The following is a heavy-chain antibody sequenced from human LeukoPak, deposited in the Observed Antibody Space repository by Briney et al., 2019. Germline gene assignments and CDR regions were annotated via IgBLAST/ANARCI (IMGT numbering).Heavy chain of an antibody. CDR1: GYTFTSYG. D-gene: IGHD2-15*01. CDR2: ISAYNGNT. Sequence: GASVKVSCKASGYTFTSYGISWVRQAPGQGLEWMGWISAYNGNTNYAQKLQGRVTTTTDTSTSTAYMELRSLRSDDTAVYYCARPDPGYCSGGSCPNWFDPWGQGTLVTVSS. J-gene: IGHJ5*02. CDR3: ARPDPGYCSGGSCPNWFDP. V-gene: IGHV1-18*01.